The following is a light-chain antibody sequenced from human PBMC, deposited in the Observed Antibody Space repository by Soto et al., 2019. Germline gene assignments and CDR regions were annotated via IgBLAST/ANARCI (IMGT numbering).Light chain of an antibody. CDR2: GAS. V-gene: IGKV3-15*01. CDR1: QTVSAN. J-gene: IGKJ1*01. Sequence: EILMTQSPDTLSVSPGERATLSCRASQTVSANYLAWYQQKPGQAPRLLIYGASTRATGIPARFSGSGSGTEFTLTISSLQSEDFAVYYCQQYNNWPKTFGQGTKVDI. CDR3: QQYNNWPKT.